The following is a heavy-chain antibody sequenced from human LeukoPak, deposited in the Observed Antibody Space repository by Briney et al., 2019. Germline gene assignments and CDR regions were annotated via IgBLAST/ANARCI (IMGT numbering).Heavy chain of an antibody. D-gene: IGHD6-6*01. CDR1: GYSISSGYY. Sequence: SETLSLTCAVPGYSISSGYYWGWIRQPPGKGLEWIGNIYHSGNTYYNPSLKSRVTISVDTSKNQFSLKLRSVTAADTAVYYCARLPPYSSSAYYFDYWGQGTLVTVSS. CDR2: IYHSGNT. V-gene: IGHV4-38-2*01. J-gene: IGHJ4*02. CDR3: ARLPPYSSSAYYFDY.